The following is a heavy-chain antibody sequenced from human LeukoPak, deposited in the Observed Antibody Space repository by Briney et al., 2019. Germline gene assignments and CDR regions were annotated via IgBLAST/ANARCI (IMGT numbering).Heavy chain of an antibody. CDR2: INPNSGGT. V-gene: IGHV1-2*02. J-gene: IGHJ6*02. CDR1: GYTFTGYY. CDR3: ASTLAVAGPVYYYYGMDV. D-gene: IGHD6-19*01. Sequence: ASVKVSCKASGYTFTGYYMHWVRQAPGQGLEWMGWINPNSGGTNYAQKFQGRVTMTRDTSISTAYMELSRLRSDDTAVYYCASTLAVAGPVYYYYGMDVWGQGATVTVSS.